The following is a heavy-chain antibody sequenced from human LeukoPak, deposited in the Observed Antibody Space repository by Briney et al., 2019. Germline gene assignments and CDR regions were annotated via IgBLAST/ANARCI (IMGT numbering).Heavy chain of an antibody. J-gene: IGHJ4*02. D-gene: IGHD4-17*01. CDR3: ASPATTTYYFDY. Sequence: ASVKVSCKASGGTFSSYAISWVRQAPGQGLEWMGGIIPIFGTANYAQKFQGRVTITADKSTSTAYMELSSLRSEDTAVYYCASPATTTYYFDYWGQGTLVTVSS. CDR1: GGTFSSYA. V-gene: IGHV1-69*06. CDR2: IIPIFGTA.